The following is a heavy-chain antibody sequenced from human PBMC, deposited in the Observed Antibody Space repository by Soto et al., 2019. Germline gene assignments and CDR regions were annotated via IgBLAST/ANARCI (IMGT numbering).Heavy chain of an antibody. Sequence: SVKVSCKASGYTFTSYGISWVRQAPGQGLEWMGWISAYNGNTNYAQKLQGRVTMTTDTSTSTAYMELRSLRSDDTAVYYCARGYRACSSTSCYTLGWFDPWGQGTLVTVSS. D-gene: IGHD2-2*02. CDR2: ISAYNGNT. CDR3: ARGYRACSSTSCYTLGWFDP. J-gene: IGHJ5*02. CDR1: GYTFTSYG. V-gene: IGHV1-18*01.